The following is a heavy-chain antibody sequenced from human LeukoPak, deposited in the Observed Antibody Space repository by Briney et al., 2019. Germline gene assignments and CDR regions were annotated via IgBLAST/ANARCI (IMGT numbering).Heavy chain of an antibody. D-gene: IGHD6-13*01. J-gene: IGHJ6*03. Sequence: SQTLSLTCTVSGGSISSGSYYWSWIRQPPGKGLEWIGYIYYSGSTNYNPSLKSRVTISVDTSKNQFSLKLSSVTAADTAVYYCARRRSSSWYGRAYYYYYMDVWGKGTTVTVSS. CDR2: IYYSGST. V-gene: IGHV4-61*01. CDR3: ARRRSSSWYGRAYYYYYMDV. CDR1: GGSISSGSYY.